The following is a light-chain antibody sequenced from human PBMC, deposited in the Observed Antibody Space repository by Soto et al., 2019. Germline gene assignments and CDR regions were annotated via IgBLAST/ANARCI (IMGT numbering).Light chain of an antibody. CDR2: GAS. CDR3: QHYNNWTPIT. CDR1: ESVGSY. J-gene: IGKJ5*01. V-gene: IGKV3D-15*01. Sequence: EIVFSQSPDTLSLSPGERATISCRASESVGSYLAWYQQKPGQAPRLLIYGASSRATGIPDRFSGSGSGTEFTLSISSLQSEDFAVYYCQHYNNWTPITFGQGTRLEI.